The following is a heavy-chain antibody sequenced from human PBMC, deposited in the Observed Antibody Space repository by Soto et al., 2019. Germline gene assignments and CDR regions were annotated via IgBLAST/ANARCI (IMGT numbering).Heavy chain of an antibody. D-gene: IGHD1-7*01. CDR3: ARVPRYNWNYAVDY. V-gene: IGHV1-8*02. CDR1: GYTFTSYG. CDR2: MNPNSGNT. J-gene: IGHJ4*01. Sequence: ASVKVSCKASGYTFTSYGISWVRQATGQGLEWMGWMNPNSGNTGYAQKFQGRVTMTRNTSISTAYMEMSSLRFEDTAVYYCARVPRYNWNYAVDYWGHGTLVTVSS.